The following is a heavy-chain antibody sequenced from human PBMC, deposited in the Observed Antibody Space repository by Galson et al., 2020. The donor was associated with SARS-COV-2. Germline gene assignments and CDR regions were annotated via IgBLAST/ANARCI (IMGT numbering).Heavy chain of an antibody. D-gene: IGHD6-13*01. Sequence: GEYLRLSCAGSAFTFSNYEMNWVRQAPGKGLEWISYISDSGTNINYADTVKGRFTISRDNSKNSLYQQMTSLRAKDTAVYYCASPYLAAAEFFGAFDIWGRGTVVTGSS. V-gene: IGHV3-48*03. CDR3: ASPYLAAAEFFGAFDI. CDR2: ISDSGTNI. CDR1: AFTFSNYE. J-gene: IGHJ3*02.